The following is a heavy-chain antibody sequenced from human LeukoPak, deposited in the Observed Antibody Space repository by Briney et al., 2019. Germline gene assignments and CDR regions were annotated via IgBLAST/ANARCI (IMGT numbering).Heavy chain of an antibody. V-gene: IGHV3-33*01. D-gene: IGHD4-11*01. J-gene: IGHJ6*02. Sequence: GGSLRLSCAASGFTFSSYGMHWVRQAPGKGLEWVAVIWYDGSNKYYADSVKGRFTISRDNSKNTLYLQMNSLRAEDTAVYYCARDLVSNCEDSGYYYYGMDVWGQGTTVTVSS. CDR2: IWYDGSNK. CDR1: GFTFSSYG. CDR3: ARDLVSNCEDSGYYYYGMDV.